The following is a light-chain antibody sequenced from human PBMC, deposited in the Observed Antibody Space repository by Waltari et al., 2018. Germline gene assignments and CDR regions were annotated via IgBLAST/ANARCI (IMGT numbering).Light chain of an antibody. CDR2: KAS. CDR1: QRITSW. CDR3: QQYNSYSA. J-gene: IGKJ3*01. V-gene: IGKV1-5*03. Sequence: DIQMTQSPSTLSASVGDRVTITCRASQRITSWLAWYQQKPGKAPKLLIYKASTLQSGVPSRFSGSGSGTEFTLTIDSLQPDDFATYYCQQYNSYSAFGPGTKVDIK.